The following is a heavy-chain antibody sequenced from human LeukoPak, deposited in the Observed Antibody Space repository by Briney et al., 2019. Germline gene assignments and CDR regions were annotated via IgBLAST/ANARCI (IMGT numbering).Heavy chain of an antibody. CDR1: GFTFSDYG. D-gene: IGHD6-13*01. Sequence: GGSLRLSCTASGFTFSDYGMNWVRQAPGKGLEWVSSISGRSSHIYYADSVKGRFTISRDNAKNSLYLQMNSLRDGDTAVYYCGRAFPPLRTAAAGDLWGQGTLVTVSS. CDR3: GRAFPPLRTAAAGDL. V-gene: IGHV3-21*06. J-gene: IGHJ5*02. CDR2: ISGRSSHI.